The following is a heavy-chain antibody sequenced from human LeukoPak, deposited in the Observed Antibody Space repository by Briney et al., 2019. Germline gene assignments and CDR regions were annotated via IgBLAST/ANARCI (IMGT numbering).Heavy chain of an antibody. CDR1: GYSFTSYW. D-gene: IGHD2-2*01. V-gene: IGHV5-51*01. CDR3: ARVVVPAATEGNWFDP. Sequence: AESLKISCKGSGYSFTSYWIGWVRQLPGKGLEWMRIIYTGDSDSRYSPSFQGQVTISADKSISTAYLQWSSLKASDTAMYYCARVVVPAATEGNWFDPWGQGTLVTVSS. J-gene: IGHJ5*02. CDR2: IYTGDSDS.